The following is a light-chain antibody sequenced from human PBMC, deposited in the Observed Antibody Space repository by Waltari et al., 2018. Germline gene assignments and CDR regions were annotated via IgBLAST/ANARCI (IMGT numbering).Light chain of an antibody. Sequence: SYEVTQPPSVSVSPRQRATITCSGEKLGRKYVSWYQQTSGQSPLLLIYRDDKRPSGIPERFSCSNSGTTATLTISGTQPMDEADYYCQAWDSSAFVFGAGTKVTVL. CDR1: KLGRKY. J-gene: IGLJ1*01. CDR2: RDD. V-gene: IGLV3-1*01. CDR3: QAWDSSAFV.